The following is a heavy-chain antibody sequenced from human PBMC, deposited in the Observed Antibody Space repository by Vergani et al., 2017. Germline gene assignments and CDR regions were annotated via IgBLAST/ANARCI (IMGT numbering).Heavy chain of an antibody. D-gene: IGHD6-13*01. V-gene: IGHV4-39*02. CDR2: IYYSGST. CDR3: ARDQGKQLVLLQYTWFDP. J-gene: IGHJ5*02. Sequence: QLQLQESGPGLVKPSETLSLTCTVSGGSISSSSYYWGWIRQPPGKGLEWIGSIYYSGSTYYNPSLKSRVTISVDTSKNQFSLKLSSVTAADTAVYYCARDQGKQLVLLQYTWFDPWGQGTLVTVSS. CDR1: GGSISSSSYY.